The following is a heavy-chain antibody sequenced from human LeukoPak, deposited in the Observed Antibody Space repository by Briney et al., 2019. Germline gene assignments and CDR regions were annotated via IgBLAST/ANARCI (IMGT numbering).Heavy chain of an antibody. CDR1: GFTFSSYA. D-gene: IGHD3-10*01. V-gene: IGHV3-30-3*01. CDR3: ARERGALGSVRRNYFDY. Sequence: GGSLRLSCAASGFTFSSYAMHWVRQAPGKGLEWVAVISYDGSNKYYADSVKGRFTTSRDNSKNTLYLQMNSLRAEDTAVYYCARERGALGSVRRNYFDYWGQGTLVTVSS. J-gene: IGHJ4*02. CDR2: ISYDGSNK.